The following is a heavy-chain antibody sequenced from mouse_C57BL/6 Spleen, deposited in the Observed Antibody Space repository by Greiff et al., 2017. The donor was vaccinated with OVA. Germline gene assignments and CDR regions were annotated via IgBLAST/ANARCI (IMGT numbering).Heavy chain of an antibody. J-gene: IGHJ4*01. CDR3: ARHGGSSYYAMDY. D-gene: IGHD1-1*01. V-gene: IGHV2-6-1*01. CDR2: IWSDGST. Sequence: VKLMESGPGLVAPSQSLSITCTVSGFSLTSYGVHWVRQPPGKGLEWLVVIWSDGSTTYNSALKSRLSISKDNSKSQVFLKMNSLQTDDTAMYYCARHGGSSYYAMDYWGQGTSVTVSS. CDR1: GFSLTSYG.